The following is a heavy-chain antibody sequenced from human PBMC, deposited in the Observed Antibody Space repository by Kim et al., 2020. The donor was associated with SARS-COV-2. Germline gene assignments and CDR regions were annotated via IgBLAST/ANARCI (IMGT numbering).Heavy chain of an antibody. V-gene: IGHV3-11*05. CDR1: GFTFSDYY. CDR3: ARVGSDYVWGSDRDYYYYYCVDV. Sequence: GGSLRLSCAASGFTFSDYYMSWIRQAPGKVLEWGSYISSSSSYTNYADSVKGRFTISRDNAKNSLYLQMNSLRDEDTAVYYCARVGSDYVWGSDRDYYYYYCVDVWGQGTTVTVSS. D-gene: IGHD3-16*02. J-gene: IGHJ6*02. CDR2: ISSSSSYT.